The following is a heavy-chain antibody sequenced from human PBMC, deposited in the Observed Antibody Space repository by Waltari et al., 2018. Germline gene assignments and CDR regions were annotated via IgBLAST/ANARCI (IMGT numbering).Heavy chain of an antibody. Sequence: QVQLVQSGAEVKKPGSSVKVSCKASGGTFSSYAISCVRQAPGQRLAWMGGIIPIFGTANYAQKFQGRVTITADESTSTAYMELSSLRSEDTAVYYCARGPDVFGVVIRDYYYGMDVWGQGTTVTVSS. CDR2: IIPIFGTA. CDR3: ARGPDVFGVVIRDYYYGMDV. J-gene: IGHJ6*02. CDR1: GGTFSSYA. D-gene: IGHD3-3*01. V-gene: IGHV1-69*01.